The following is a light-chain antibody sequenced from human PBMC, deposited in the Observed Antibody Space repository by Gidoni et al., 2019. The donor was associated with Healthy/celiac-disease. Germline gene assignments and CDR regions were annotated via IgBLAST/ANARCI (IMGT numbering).Light chain of an antibody. V-gene: IGKV1-33*01. Sequence: DIHITQSPSSLSASVGDRVTITCQASQDISNYLNWYQQKPGKAPKLLIYDASNLETGVPSRFSGSGSGTDFTFTISSLQPEDIATYYCQQYDNRPFTFGPGTKVDIK. J-gene: IGKJ3*01. CDR2: DAS. CDR1: QDISNY. CDR3: QQYDNRPFT.